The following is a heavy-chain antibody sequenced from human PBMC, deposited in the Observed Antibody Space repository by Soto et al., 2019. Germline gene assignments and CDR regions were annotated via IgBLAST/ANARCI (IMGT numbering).Heavy chain of an antibody. CDR2: ISSSSSYI. V-gene: IGHV3-21*01. Sequence: GGSLRLSCAASGFTFSSYSMSWARQAPGKGLEWVSSISSSSSYIYYADSVKGRFTISRDNAKNSLYLQMNSLRAEDTAVYYCARDLNKSTSYWGQGTLVTVSS. CDR3: ARDLNKSTSY. J-gene: IGHJ4*02. CDR1: GFTFSSYS.